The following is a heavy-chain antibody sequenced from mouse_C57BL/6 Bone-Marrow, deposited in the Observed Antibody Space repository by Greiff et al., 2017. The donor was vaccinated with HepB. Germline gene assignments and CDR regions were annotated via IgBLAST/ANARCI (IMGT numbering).Heavy chain of an antibody. CDR1: GYTFTDYE. V-gene: IGHV1-15*01. D-gene: IGHD2-3*01. Sequence: VKLQQSGAELVRPGASVTLSCKASGYTFTDYEMHWVKQTPVHGLEWIGAIDPETGGTAYNQKFKGKAILTADKSSSTAYMELRSLTSEDSAVYYCTRERDDGYYYAMDYWGQGTSVTVSS. CDR3: TRERDDGYYYAMDY. J-gene: IGHJ4*01. CDR2: IDPETGGT.